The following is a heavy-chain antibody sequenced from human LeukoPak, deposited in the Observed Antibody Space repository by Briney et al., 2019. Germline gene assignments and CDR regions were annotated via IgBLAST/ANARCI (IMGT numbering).Heavy chain of an antibody. D-gene: IGHD7-27*01. CDR2: ISYDGSNK. J-gene: IGHJ4*02. CDR3: AKDREGNWALDY. Sequence: GGSLKLSCAASGFTFRSYGMHWVRQAPGKGLEWVAIISYDGSNKYYTDSVKGRFTISRDNSKNTLYLQMSSLRAEDTAIYYCAKDREGNWALDYWGQGTLVTVSS. CDR1: GFTFRSYG. V-gene: IGHV3-30*18.